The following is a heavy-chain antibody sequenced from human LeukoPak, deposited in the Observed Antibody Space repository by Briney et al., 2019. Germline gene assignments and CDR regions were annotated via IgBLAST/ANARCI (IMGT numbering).Heavy chain of an antibody. J-gene: IGHJ4*02. CDR1: GYTFTSHG. V-gene: IGHV1-2*02. CDR2: INPNSGGT. CDR3: ARGGAQITMIDLTDY. Sequence: ASVKVSCKASGYTFTSHGISWVRQAPGQGLEWMGWINPNSGGTNYAQKFQGRVTMTRDTSISTAYMELSRLRSDDTAVYYCARGGAQITMIDLTDYWGQGTLVTVSS. D-gene: IGHD3-22*01.